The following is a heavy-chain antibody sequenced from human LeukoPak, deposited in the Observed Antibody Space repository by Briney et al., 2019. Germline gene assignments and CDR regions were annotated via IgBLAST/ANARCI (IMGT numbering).Heavy chain of an antibody. Sequence: PGRSLRLSCAASGCTFSSYGMHGVRQAPGKGLEWVAVIWYDGSNKYYADSVKGRFTISRDNSKNTLYLQMNSLRAEDTAVYYCARDGPSFLYGDYVSISGDAFDIWGQGTMVTVSS. J-gene: IGHJ3*02. CDR2: IWYDGSNK. CDR3: ARDGPSFLYGDYVSISGDAFDI. CDR1: GCTFSSYG. D-gene: IGHD4-17*01. V-gene: IGHV3-33*01.